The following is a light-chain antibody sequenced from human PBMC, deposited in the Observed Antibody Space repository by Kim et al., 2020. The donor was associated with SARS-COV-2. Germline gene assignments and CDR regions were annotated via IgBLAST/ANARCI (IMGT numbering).Light chain of an antibody. CDR3: QQYNSYPLT. V-gene: IGKV1D-16*01. Sequence: DIQMTQSPSSLSASVGDRVTITCRASQDISSWLAWYQQKPEKAPQPLIYTASSLQSGVPSRFSGSGSGTDFTLTISSLQPEDFATYYCQQYNSYPLTFGGGTKVDIK. J-gene: IGKJ4*01. CDR2: TAS. CDR1: QDISSW.